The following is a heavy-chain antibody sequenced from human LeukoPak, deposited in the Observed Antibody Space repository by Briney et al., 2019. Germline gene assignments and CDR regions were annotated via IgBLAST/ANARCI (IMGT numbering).Heavy chain of an antibody. D-gene: IGHD2-15*01. CDR2: ISRSRSTI. J-gene: IGHJ4*02. CDR3: ARDRCSGGSCYFDY. Sequence: GGSLRLSCAASGFTFSSFSMNWVRQAPGKGLEWVSYISRSRSTIYYADSVKGRFTISRDNGENSLYLQMNSLRDEDTAVYYCARDRCSGGSCYFDYWGQGTLVTVSS. CDR1: GFTFSSFS. V-gene: IGHV3-48*02.